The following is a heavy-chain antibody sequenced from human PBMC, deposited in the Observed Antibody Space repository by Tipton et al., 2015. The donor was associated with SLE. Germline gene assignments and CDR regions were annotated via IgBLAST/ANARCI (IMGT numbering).Heavy chain of an antibody. CDR1: GFTFDDYA. CDR2: ISWNSGSI. CDR3: ARDRERVGATIWFDP. J-gene: IGHJ5*02. V-gene: IGHV3-9*01. Sequence: RSLRLSCAASGFTFDDYAMHWVRQAPGKGLEWVSGISWNSGSIGYADSVKGRFTISRDNAKNSLYLQMNSLRAEDTGLYYCARDRERVGATIWFDPWGQGTLVTVSS. D-gene: IGHD1-26*01.